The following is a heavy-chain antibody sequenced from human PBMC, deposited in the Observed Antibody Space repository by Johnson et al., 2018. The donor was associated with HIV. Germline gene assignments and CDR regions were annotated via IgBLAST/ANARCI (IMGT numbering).Heavy chain of an antibody. CDR1: AFTFSSYA. CDR2: ISYDGSDK. V-gene: IGHV3-30*04. D-gene: IGHD1-26*01. CDR3: ARDAPDSGSYHAFDI. Sequence: QVQLVESVGGVVQPGRSLRLSCAASAFTFSSYAMHWVRQAPAKGLQWVAVISYDGSDKDYADSVKGRFTISRDNSKNTLYLQMNSLRAEDTAVYYCARDAPDSGSYHAFDIWGQGTMVTVSS. J-gene: IGHJ3*02.